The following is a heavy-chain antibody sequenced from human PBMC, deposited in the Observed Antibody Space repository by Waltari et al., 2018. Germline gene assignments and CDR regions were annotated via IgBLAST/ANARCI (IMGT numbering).Heavy chain of an antibody. J-gene: IGHJ6*02. CDR2: SIPRFGTA. CDR3: AGGYLQATTVIYYYGMDV. V-gene: IGHV1-69*15. Sequence: QVQLVQSGAEVKKPGSSVKVSCKASGGTFSSYAISWVRQAPGQGLEWMGRSIPRFGTANYEQKGQGRGTITADESTSTGYMELSSLRSEDTAVYYCAGGYLQATTVIYYYGMDVWGQGTTVTVSS. CDR1: GGTFSSYA. D-gene: IGHD4-17*01.